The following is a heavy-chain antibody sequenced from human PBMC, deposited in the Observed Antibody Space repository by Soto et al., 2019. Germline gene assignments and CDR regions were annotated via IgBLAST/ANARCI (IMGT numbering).Heavy chain of an antibody. D-gene: IGHD5-12*01. CDR2: IWYDGSNK. CDR3: ARDGEMATIVANXGY. V-gene: IGHV3-33*01. Sequence: PEGALRVSNAASAFTFSSCEMHWVRQAPGKGLEWVAVIWYDGSNKYYADSVKGRFPISRDNYNHTLYLQIKSLRDEETVVYYCARDGEMATIVANXGYLGQG. CDR1: AFTFSSCE. J-gene: IGHJ4*02.